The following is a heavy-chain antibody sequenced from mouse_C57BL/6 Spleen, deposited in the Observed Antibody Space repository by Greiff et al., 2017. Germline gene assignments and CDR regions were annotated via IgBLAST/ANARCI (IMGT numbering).Heavy chain of an antibody. Sequence: QVQLQQPGAELVKPGASVKLSCKASGYTFTSYWMHWVKQRPGQGLEWIGMIHPNSGSTNYNEKFKSKATLTVDKSSSTAYMQLSSLTSEDSAVDYCARYRAVVDYYAMDYWGQGTSVTVSS. D-gene: IGHD1-1*01. CDR2: IHPNSGST. CDR1: GYTFTSYW. J-gene: IGHJ4*01. V-gene: IGHV1-64*01. CDR3: ARYRAVVDYYAMDY.